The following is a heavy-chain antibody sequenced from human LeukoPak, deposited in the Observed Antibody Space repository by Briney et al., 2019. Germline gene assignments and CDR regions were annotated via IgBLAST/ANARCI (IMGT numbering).Heavy chain of an antibody. J-gene: IGHJ4*02. D-gene: IGHD2-2*01. CDR1: GGSFSGYY. CDR3: AGRRSCTSCYVTFDY. CDR2: INHSGGT. Sequence: KSSETLSLTCAVYGGSFSGYYWSWIRQPPGKGLEWIGEINHSGGTNYNPSLKSRVTISVDTSKNQFSLKLSSVTAADTAVYYCAGRRSCTSCYVTFDYWGQGTLVTVSS. V-gene: IGHV4-34*01.